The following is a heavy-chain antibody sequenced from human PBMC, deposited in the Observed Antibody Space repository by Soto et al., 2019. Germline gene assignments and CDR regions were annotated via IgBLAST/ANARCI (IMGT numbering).Heavy chain of an antibody. CDR2: FDPEDGET. D-gene: IGHD1-26*01. J-gene: IGHJ6*02. CDR1: GYTLTELS. Sequence: ASVKVSCKVSGYTLTELSMHCVRQAPGKGLEWMGGFDPEDGETIYAQKFQGRVTMTEDTSTDTAYMELSSLRSEDTAVYYCATAGSRVYYYYGMDVWGQGTTVTVSS. V-gene: IGHV1-24*01. CDR3: ATAGSRVYYYYGMDV.